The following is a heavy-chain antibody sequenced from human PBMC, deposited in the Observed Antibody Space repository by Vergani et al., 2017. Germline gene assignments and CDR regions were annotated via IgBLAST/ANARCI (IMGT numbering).Heavy chain of an antibody. CDR2: FDPEDGET. Sequence: QVQLVQSGAEVKKPGASVKVSCKVSGYTLTELSMHWVRQAPGKGLEWMGGFDPEDGETIYAQKFQGRVTMTEDTSTDTAYMELSSLRSDDTAVYYCATLITMIVVVTPYEYFQHWGQGTLVTVSS. V-gene: IGHV1-24*01. D-gene: IGHD3-22*01. J-gene: IGHJ1*01. CDR1: GYTLTELS. CDR3: ATLITMIVVVTPYEYFQH.